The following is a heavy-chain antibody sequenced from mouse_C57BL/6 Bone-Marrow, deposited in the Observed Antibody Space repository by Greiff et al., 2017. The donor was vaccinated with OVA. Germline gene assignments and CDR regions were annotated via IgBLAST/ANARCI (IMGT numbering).Heavy chain of an antibody. D-gene: IGHD1-1*01. CDR1: GYSFTDYN. CDR2: INPNYGTT. CDR3: ARLGYGSSKGYFDV. V-gene: IGHV1-39*01. J-gene: IGHJ1*03. Sequence: FSLQQSGPELVKPGASVKISCKASGYSFTDYNMTWVKQSNGKSLEWIGVINPNYGTTSYNQKFKGKATLTVDQSSSTAYMQLNSLTSEDSAVYYCARLGYGSSKGYFDVWGTGTTVTVSS.